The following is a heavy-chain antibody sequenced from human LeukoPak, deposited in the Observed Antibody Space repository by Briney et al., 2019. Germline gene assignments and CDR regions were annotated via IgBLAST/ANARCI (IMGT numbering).Heavy chain of an antibody. Sequence: PSETLSLTCTVSGGSNSSSSYYWGWIRQPPGKGLEWIGSIYYSGSTYYNPSLKSRVTISVDTSKNQFSLKLSSVTAADTAVYYCARLKGVGCSSTSCYRDYYYYYMDVWGKGTTVTVSS. J-gene: IGHJ6*03. D-gene: IGHD2-2*02. CDR1: GGSNSSSSYY. CDR3: ARLKGVGCSSTSCYRDYYYYYMDV. V-gene: IGHV4-39*07. CDR2: IYYSGST.